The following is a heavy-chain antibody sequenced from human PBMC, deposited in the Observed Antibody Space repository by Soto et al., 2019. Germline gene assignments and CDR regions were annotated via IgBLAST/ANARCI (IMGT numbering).Heavy chain of an antibody. CDR2: ISGSVVST. CDR3: AKGSCSGWSYYYYGMDV. D-gene: IGHD2-15*01. V-gene: IGHV3-23*01. Sequence: EVQLLESGGGLVQPGGSLRLSCAASGFTFSSYAMSWVRQAPGKGLEWVSAISGSVVSTYYADSVKGRITISRDNSKKTLYLQMNSLRAEDTGVYYCAKGSCSGWSYYYYGMDVWGQGTTVTVSS. CDR1: GFTFSSYA. J-gene: IGHJ6*02.